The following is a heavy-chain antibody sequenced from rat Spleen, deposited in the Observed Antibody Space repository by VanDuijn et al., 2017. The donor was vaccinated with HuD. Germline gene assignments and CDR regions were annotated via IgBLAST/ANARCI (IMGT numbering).Heavy chain of an antibody. CDR3: ARVGIVITSGVTDA. Sequence: EVQLVESGGGLVQPGRSLKLSCVVSGFTFSNNAMAWVRQAPTKGLEWVATIIYDGSSTYYRDSVKGRFTISRDNAKSTLYLQMDSLRSEDTATYYCARVGIVITSGVTDAWGQGTSVAVSS. CDR2: IIYDGSST. CDR1: GFTFSNNA. J-gene: IGHJ4*01. V-gene: IGHV5-17*01. D-gene: IGHD1-12*02.